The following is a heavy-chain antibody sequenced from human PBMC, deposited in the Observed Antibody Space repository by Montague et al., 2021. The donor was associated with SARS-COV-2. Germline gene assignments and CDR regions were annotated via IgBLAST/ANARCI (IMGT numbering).Heavy chain of an antibody. CDR1: GGSISSSNYY. Sequence: SETLSLTCTVSGGSISSSNYYWGWIRQPPGKGLEWIGNMYYSGSTYYNPSLKSRVTISIDTSKNQFSLKLSSVTAADTAVYYCARDDIVRQGVTTGKDDWGQGTTVTVSS. V-gene: IGHV4-39*07. J-gene: IGHJ6*02. D-gene: IGHD2-15*01. CDR3: ARDDIVRQGVTTGKDD. CDR2: MYYSGST.